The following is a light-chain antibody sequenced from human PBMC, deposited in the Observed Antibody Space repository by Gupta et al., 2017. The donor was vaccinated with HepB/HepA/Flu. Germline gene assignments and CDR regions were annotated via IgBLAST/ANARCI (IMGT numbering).Light chain of an antibody. CDR3: QHLENSPYT. CDR2: AAS. V-gene: IGKV1-9*01. CDR1: QDIGNH. Sequence: DVHLTQSPSFLSASVGDRVSITCRASQDIGNHLAWYQLKPGKAPLLLIYAASTLQTGVPSRFSGSGSGTDFTLTINSLQPKDFSTYCCQHLENSPYTFGPGTKFEIK. J-gene: IGKJ2*01.